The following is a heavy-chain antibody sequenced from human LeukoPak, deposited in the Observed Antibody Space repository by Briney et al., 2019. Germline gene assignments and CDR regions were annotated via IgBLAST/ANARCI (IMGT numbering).Heavy chain of an antibody. V-gene: IGHV1-18*03. D-gene: IGHD3-22*01. CDR2: ISAYNGNT. CDR1: GYTFTSYG. Sequence: ASVKVSCKASGYTFTSYGISWVRQAPGQGLEWMGWISAYNGNTNYAQKLQGRVTMTTDTSTSTAYMELRSLRSEDMAVYYCARVIATGYYYYFDYWGQGTLVTVSS. J-gene: IGHJ4*02. CDR3: ARVIATGYYYYFDY.